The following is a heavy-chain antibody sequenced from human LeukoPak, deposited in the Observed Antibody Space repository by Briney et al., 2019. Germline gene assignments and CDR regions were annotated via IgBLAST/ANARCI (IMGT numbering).Heavy chain of an antibody. V-gene: IGHV3-23*01. CDR1: GFTFSSYA. CDR2: ISGSGGST. CDR3: AKGRGKVPAGTHLDY. J-gene: IGHJ4*02. Sequence: GGSLRLSCAASGFTFSSYAMSWVRQAPGKGLEWVSAISGSGGSTYYADSVKGRFTISRDSSKNTLYLQMNSLRAEDTAVYYCAKGRGKVPAGTHLDYWGQGTLVTVSS. D-gene: IGHD2-2*01.